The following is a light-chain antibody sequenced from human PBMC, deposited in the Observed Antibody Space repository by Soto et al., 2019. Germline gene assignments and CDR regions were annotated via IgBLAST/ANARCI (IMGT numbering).Light chain of an antibody. CDR2: AAS. CDR3: QHYNSYSEA. J-gene: IGKJ1*01. V-gene: IGKV1-17*01. CDR1: QGIRND. Sequence: DIQMTQSPSSLSACVEDIFIISCRASQGIRNDLGWYQQKPGKAPKLLIYAASRLQSGVPSRFSGSGSGTEFTLTISSLQPDDFATYYCQHYNSYSEAFGQGTKVDIK.